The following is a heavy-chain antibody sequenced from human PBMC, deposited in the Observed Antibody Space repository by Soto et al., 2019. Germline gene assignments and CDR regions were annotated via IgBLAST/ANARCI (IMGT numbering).Heavy chain of an antibody. CDR3: ARGYSYAYYFDF. CDR2: ISYDGSNK. CDR1: GFTFSSDA. D-gene: IGHD5-18*01. V-gene: IGHV3-30-3*01. J-gene: IGHJ4*02. Sequence: QVQLVESGGGVVQPGRSLRLSCAASGFTFSSDAMHWVRQAPGKGLEWVAVISYDGSNKYYADSVKGRFTISRDNSKNTLYLQMNSLRAEDTAVYYCARGYSYAYYFDFWGQGTLVTVSS.